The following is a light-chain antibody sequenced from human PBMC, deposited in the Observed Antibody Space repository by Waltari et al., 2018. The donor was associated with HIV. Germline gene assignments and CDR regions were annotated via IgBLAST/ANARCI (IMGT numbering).Light chain of an antibody. CDR2: STN. V-gene: IGLV1-44*01. CDR1: SSNIGSNT. J-gene: IGLJ2*01. CDR3: SAWDDSLNGVV. Sequence: QSVLTQPPSASGAPGQWVTISCSGSSSNIGSNTVNWYQHLPGTAPKLLIYSTNQRPSGVPDRFSGSKSDTSASLSITGLQSEVEADYYCSAWDDSLNGVVFGGGTKVTVL.